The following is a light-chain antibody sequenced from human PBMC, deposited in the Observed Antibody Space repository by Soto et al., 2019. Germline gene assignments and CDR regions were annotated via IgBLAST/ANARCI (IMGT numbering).Light chain of an antibody. CDR2: WAS. CDR1: QSVLSSSDNRNY. CDR3: QQYYNSPLT. V-gene: IGKV4-1*01. Sequence: DILMTQSPHSLAVSLGERATINCKSSQSVLSSSDNRNYLAWYQQKAGQSPKLLIYWASSRESGVPDRFSGAGSGTDFTLNISSLQAEDVAVYYCQQYYNSPLTFGGGTKVDIK. J-gene: IGKJ4*01.